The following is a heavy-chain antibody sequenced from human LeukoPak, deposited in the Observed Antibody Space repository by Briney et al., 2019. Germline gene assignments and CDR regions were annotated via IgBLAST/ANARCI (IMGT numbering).Heavy chain of an antibody. Sequence: GGSLRLSCAASGFTFSSYSMNWVRQAPGKGLEWVSSISSSSSYIYYADSVKGRFTISRDNAKNSLYLQMNSLRAEDTAVYYCARDGPGGGAFDIWGQGTMVTVSS. CDR2: ISSSSSYI. D-gene: IGHD3-10*01. CDR3: ARDGPGGGAFDI. CDR1: GFTFSSYS. J-gene: IGHJ3*02. V-gene: IGHV3-21*01.